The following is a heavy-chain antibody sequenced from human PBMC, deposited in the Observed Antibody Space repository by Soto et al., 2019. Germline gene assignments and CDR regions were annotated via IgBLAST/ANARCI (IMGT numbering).Heavy chain of an antibody. D-gene: IGHD2-2*01. Sequence: ESLKISCKGSGYSFTTYWISWVRQMPGKGQEWMGRIDPSDSYTNYSPSFQGHVTISADKSISTAYLQWSSLKASDTALYYCARQCIVVLPAAINCYVLDLSGQGTRVT. J-gene: IGHJ6*02. CDR1: GYSFTTYW. CDR2: IDPSDSYT. CDR3: ARQCIVVLPAAINCYVLDL. V-gene: IGHV5-10-1*01.